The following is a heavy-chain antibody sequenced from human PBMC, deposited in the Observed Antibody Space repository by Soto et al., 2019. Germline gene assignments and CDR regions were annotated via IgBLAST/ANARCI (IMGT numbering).Heavy chain of an antibody. J-gene: IGHJ4*02. CDR3: AKGPRSSAFDY. CDR2: ISGSGGST. Sequence: WWSLRLSCATSGFTFSSYAMSWVRQAPGKGLEWVSAISGSGGSTYYADSVKGRFTIPRDNYKNTLYLQMNSLRAEDTAVYYCAKGPRSSAFDYWGQGTLVTVSS. CDR1: GFTFSSYA. D-gene: IGHD6-6*01. V-gene: IGHV3-23*01.